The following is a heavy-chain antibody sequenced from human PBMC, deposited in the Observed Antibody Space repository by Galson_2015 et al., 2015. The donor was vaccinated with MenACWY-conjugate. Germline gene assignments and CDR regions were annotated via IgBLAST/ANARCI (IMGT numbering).Heavy chain of an antibody. CDR2: IKQDGGEK. Sequence: SLRLSCAASGFTFSNYWMSWVRQAPGKGLEWVANIKQDGGEKYYVDSVKGRFTISRDNAKSSLYLQMNSPRAEDTAMYYCASQTWTGYFDYWGQGILVTVSS. D-gene: IGHD3-10*01. CDR3: ASQTWTGYFDY. J-gene: IGHJ4*02. V-gene: IGHV3-7*03. CDR1: GFTFSNYW.